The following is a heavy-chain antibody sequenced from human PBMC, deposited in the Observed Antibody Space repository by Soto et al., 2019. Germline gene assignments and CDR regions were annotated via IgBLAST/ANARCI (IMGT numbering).Heavy chain of an antibody. D-gene: IGHD6-19*01. CDR3: ASGRMGSGWYLSYYYYGMDV. CDR1: GGTFSSYA. J-gene: IGHJ6*02. V-gene: IGHV1-69*13. Sequence: ASVKVSCKASGGTFSSYAISWVRQAPGQGLEWMGGIIPIFGTANYAQKFQGRVTITADESTSTAYMELSSLRSEDTAVYYCASGRMGSGWYLSYYYYGMDVWGQGTTVTVSS. CDR2: IIPIFGTA.